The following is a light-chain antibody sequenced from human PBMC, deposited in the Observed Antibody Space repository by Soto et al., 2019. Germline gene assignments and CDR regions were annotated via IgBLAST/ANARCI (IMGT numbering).Light chain of an antibody. CDR2: GAS. Sequence: EIVLTQSPGTLSLSPGERATLSCRASQSVSSSYLAWYQQKPGQAPRLLIYGASSRATGIPDRFSGSGSGTDFTLNISRLEPEDFAVYYCQQYGGSFRVFGPGTKVDIK. CDR1: QSVSSSY. V-gene: IGKV3-20*01. CDR3: QQYGGSFRV. J-gene: IGKJ3*01.